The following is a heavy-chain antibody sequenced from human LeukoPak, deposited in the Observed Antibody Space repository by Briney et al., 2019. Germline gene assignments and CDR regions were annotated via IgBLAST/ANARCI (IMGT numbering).Heavy chain of an antibody. CDR1: GGTFSSYA. D-gene: IGHD6-6*01. CDR2: IIPIFGTA. J-gene: IGHJ3*02. CDR3: ATDPSSIAARQGAFDI. V-gene: IGHV1-69*06. Sequence: GASVKVSCKASGGTFSSYAISWVRQAPGQGLEWMGGIIPIFGTANYAQKFQGRVTMTEDTSTDTAYMELSSLRSEDTAVHYCATDPSSIAARQGAFDIWGQGTMVTVSS.